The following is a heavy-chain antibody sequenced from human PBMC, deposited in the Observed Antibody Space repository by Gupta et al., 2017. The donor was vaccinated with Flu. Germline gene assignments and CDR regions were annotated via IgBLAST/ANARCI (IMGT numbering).Heavy chain of an antibody. V-gene: IGHV3-7*04. CDR2: IKGEGSEK. CDR3: ARGGQAGLGDY. Sequence: EVQLVDSGGDLVQPGGSLRLSCTAPGFTFSEYWMTWVRQAPGKGLQWLANIKGEGSEKYYADSVKGRFTISRDNAANSLFLQMDYLRADDTAVYFCARGGQAGLGDYWGQGTRVTVSS. J-gene: IGHJ4*02. CDR1: GFTFSEYW.